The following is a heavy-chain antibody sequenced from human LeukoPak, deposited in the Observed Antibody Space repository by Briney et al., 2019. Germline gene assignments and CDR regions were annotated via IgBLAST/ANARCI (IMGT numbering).Heavy chain of an antibody. Sequence: RGSLRLSCAASGFTFSAYGIHWVRHGPPRGREWVAFIWYDGISQNSTDSVKSRFTTSTDNSKNTLYLQMKSLRGEDPAMYYCAKGENFGLQYWGQGTLVTVSS. CDR3: AKGENFGLQY. CDR2: IWYDGISQ. J-gene: IGHJ4*02. CDR1: GFTFSAYG. V-gene: IGHV3-30*02. D-gene: IGHD4-11*01.